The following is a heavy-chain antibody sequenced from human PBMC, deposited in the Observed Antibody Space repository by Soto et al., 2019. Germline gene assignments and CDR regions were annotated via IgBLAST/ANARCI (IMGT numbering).Heavy chain of an antibody. V-gene: IGHV1-18*01. CDR1: GYTFTSYG. D-gene: IGHD2-2*01. CDR3: ASELNPGVVAH. CDR2: ISAYNGNT. Sequence: QVQVVQSGAEVKKPGASVKVSCKASGYTFTSYGISWVRQAPGQGLELMGWISAYNGNTNYAQKLQGRVTMTTDTSTSTAYRELRSLRSDDTAVYYSASELNPGVVAHCGQGTLVSVSS. J-gene: IGHJ5*02.